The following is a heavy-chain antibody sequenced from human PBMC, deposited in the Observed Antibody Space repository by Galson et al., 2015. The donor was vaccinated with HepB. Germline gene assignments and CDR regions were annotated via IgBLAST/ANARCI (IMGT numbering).Heavy chain of an antibody. CDR3: ARVGKRGIGKVGTTGMLFDP. D-gene: IGHD1-26*01. V-gene: IGHV1-18*01. J-gene: IGHJ5*02. Sequence: SVKVSCKASGYTFTSYAISWVRQAPGQGLEWLGWISAYNGNTDYAQKFQGRVTMTTDTSTRTAYMEVRGLGSDDTAGYYCARVGKRGIGKVGTTGMLFDPWDQGTLVTVSS. CDR1: GYTFTSYA. CDR2: ISAYNGNT.